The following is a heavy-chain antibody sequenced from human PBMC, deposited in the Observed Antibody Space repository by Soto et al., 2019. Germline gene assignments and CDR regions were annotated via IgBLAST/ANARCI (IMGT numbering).Heavy chain of an antibody. CDR2: IDPSDSHT. CDR3: ARQIYDSDTGPTFQYYFDY. V-gene: IGHV5-10-1*01. Sequence: PVESLKISCKGSGYSFAGYWITWVRQNPWKGLEWMGRIDPSDSHTYYSPSFRGHVTISVTKSITTVFLQWSSLRASDTAMYYCARQIYDSDTGPTFQYYFDYWGQGTTVIVSA. D-gene: IGHD3-22*01. CDR1: GYSFAGYW. J-gene: IGHJ4*02.